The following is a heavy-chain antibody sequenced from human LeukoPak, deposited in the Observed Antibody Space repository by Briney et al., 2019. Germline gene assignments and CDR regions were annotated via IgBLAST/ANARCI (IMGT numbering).Heavy chain of an antibody. Sequence: GGSLRLSCAASEFTFSSYGMHRVRQAPGKGLEWVAFIRYDGNNKYYADSVKGRFTISRDNSKNTLYLQMNSLRAEDTAVYYCAREYSGVWYYFDHWGQGTLVTVSS. J-gene: IGHJ4*02. CDR1: EFTFSSYG. CDR3: AREYSGVWYYFDH. CDR2: IRYDGNNK. V-gene: IGHV3-30*02. D-gene: IGHD6-19*01.